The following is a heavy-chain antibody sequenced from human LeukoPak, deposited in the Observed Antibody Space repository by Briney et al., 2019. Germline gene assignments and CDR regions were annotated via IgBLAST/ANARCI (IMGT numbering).Heavy chain of an antibody. Sequence: GGSLTLACAASGFTFNSYWIRWVRQAPGKGLEWVANINQDGTEKNYVDSVKGRFTISRDNAKNSLYLQMNSLRAEDTAVYYCASYSAARGHTEYWGQGTLVTVSS. V-gene: IGHV3-7*02. J-gene: IGHJ4*02. CDR2: INQDGTEK. CDR1: GFTFNSYW. D-gene: IGHD2-2*01. CDR3: ASYSAARGHTEY.